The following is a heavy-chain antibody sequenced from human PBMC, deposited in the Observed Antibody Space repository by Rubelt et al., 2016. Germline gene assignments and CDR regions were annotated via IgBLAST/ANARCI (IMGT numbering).Heavy chain of an antibody. CDR2: IRDKTKSYST. Sequence: DHYIEWVRQAPGKGLEWVGRIRDKTKSYSTEFAASVKGRFTISRDDSKNSVSVQMNSLKTEDTAVYYCAKDQGSTCYSGIDYWGQGTLVTVSS. CDR3: AKDQGSTCYSGIDY. D-gene: IGHD2-21*02. J-gene: IGHJ4*02. V-gene: IGHV3-72*01. CDR1: DHY.